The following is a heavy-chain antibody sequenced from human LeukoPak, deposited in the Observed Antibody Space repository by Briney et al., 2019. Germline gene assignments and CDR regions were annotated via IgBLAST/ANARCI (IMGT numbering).Heavy chain of an antibody. CDR3: VKDKSSIGPAYYFDY. D-gene: IGHD2/OR15-2a*01. J-gene: IGHJ4*02. CDR1: GFTVSSNY. Sequence: GGSLRLSCAASGFTVSSNYMSWVRQAPGRGLEWVSAISGSGGITHYADDVRGRFTISRDNSKNTLDLQMNSLGAEDTAVYYCVKDKSSIGPAYYFDYWGQGTLVTVSS. V-gene: IGHV3-23*01. CDR2: ISGSGGIT.